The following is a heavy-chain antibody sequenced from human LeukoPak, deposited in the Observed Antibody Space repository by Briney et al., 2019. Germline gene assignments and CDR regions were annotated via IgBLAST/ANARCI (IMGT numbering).Heavy chain of an antibody. D-gene: IGHD6-13*01. CDR1: GFTFDDYY. V-gene: IGHV3-11*01. Sequence: PGGSLRLSCAASGFTFDDYYMTWIRQAPGKGLEWVSDIRNSGSTTYYADSVKGRFTISRDNAKNLLYLQMNSLRAEDTAVYYCARHGRGAIAEHDWGQGTLVTV. J-gene: IGHJ4*02. CDR2: IRNSGSTT. CDR3: ARHGRGAIAEHD.